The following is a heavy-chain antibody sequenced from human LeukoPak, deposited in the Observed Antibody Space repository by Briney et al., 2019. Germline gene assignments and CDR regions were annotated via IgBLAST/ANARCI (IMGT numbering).Heavy chain of an antibody. V-gene: IGHV3-23*01. CDR2: ISGSGGST. J-gene: IGHJ5*02. CDR3: AKDDEYYYGSGSYYNNWFDP. D-gene: IGHD3-10*01. Sequence: GGSLRLSCAASGFTFSSYAMSWVRQAPGKGLEWVSTISGSGGSTYYADSVKGRFTISRDNSKSTVYLQMNSLRAEDTAVYYCAKDDEYYYGSGSYYNNWFDPWGQGTLVTVSS. CDR1: GFTFSSYA.